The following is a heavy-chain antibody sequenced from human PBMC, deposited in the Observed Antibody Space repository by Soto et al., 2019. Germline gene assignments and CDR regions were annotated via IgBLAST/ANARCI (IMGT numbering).Heavy chain of an antibody. V-gene: IGHV3-53*01. CDR1: GFTVSNNY. J-gene: IGHJ6*02. CDR2: FYSSGNP. CDR3: ATSPRVAV. Sequence: EVQLVESGGGLIQPGGSLRLSCAASGFTVSNNYMIWVRQAPGKGLEWVSLFYSSGNPHCADSVRGRFTISRDKSNNTLYLQMNSLRAEDTAVYYCATSPRVAVWGQGTTVTVSS.